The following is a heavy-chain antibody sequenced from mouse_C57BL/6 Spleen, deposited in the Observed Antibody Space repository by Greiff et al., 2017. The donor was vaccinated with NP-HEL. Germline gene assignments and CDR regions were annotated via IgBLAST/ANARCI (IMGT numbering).Heavy chain of an antibody. D-gene: IGHD2-1*01. CDR1: GYTFTDYY. J-gene: IGHJ4*01. V-gene: IGHV1-19*01. Sequence: EVHLVESGPVLVKPGASVKMSCKASGYTFTDYYMNWVKQSHGKSLEWIGVINPYNGGTSYNQKFKGKATLTVDKSSSTAYMELNSLTSEDSAVYYCAGGNYDAMDYWGQGTSVTVSS. CDR3: AGGNYDAMDY. CDR2: INPYNGGT.